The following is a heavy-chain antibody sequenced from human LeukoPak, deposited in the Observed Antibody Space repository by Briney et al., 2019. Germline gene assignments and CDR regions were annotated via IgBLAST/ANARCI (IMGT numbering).Heavy chain of an antibody. D-gene: IGHD2-15*01. Sequence: GGSLRLSCAASGFTFSSYAMSWVRQAPGKGLEWVSTISGGDGTPYYADSVKGRFTISRDNSKNTLFLQMNSLRVEDTAVYYCAKSGLNRFDYWGQGALVTVSS. CDR2: ISGGDGTP. CDR3: AKSGLNRFDY. V-gene: IGHV3-23*01. J-gene: IGHJ4*02. CDR1: GFTFSSYA.